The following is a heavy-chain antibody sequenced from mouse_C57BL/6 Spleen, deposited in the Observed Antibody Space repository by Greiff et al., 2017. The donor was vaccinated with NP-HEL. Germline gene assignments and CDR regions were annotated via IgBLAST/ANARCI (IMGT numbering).Heavy chain of an antibody. Sequence: EVQLQQSGPELVKPGASVKISCKASGYTFTDYYMNWVKQSHGKSLEWIGDINPNNGGTSYNQKFKGKATLTVDKSSSTAYMELRSLTSEDSAVYYCARGEIRRAHFDVWGTGTTVTVSS. V-gene: IGHV1-26*01. CDR3: ARGEIRRAHFDV. D-gene: IGHD5-1-1*01. CDR2: INPNNGGT. CDR1: GYTFTDYY. J-gene: IGHJ1*03.